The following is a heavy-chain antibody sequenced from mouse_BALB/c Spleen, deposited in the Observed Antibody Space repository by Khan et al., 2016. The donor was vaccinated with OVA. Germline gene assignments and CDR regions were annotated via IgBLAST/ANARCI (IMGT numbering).Heavy chain of an antibody. CDR3: ARKVYYSNLYYFDY. CDR1: GFSLTSYG. Sequence: VKLEESGPGLVAPSQSLSITCTVSGFSLTSYGVHWVRQPPGKGLEWLGTIWAGGSTNYNSALMSRLSILKDNSKSQVFLKMNSLQTDDTAIYYCARKVYYSNLYYFDYWGQGTALTVSS. J-gene: IGHJ2*01. CDR2: IWAGGST. V-gene: IGHV2-9*02. D-gene: IGHD2-5*01.